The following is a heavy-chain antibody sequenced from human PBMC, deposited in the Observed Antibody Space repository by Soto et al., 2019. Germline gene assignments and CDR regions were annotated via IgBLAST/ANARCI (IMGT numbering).Heavy chain of an antibody. CDR3: ATAVGLMGSKTAFDV. D-gene: IGHD1-26*01. CDR2: MDADSDQT. Sequence: ASVKVSCKVSVYSLSELAVQWVRQAPGKGLEWMGGMDADSDQTVYAQRFQGRLIMTEDTSTDTTYIELTSLRSEDTAVYFCATAVGLMGSKTAFDVWGQGTKVTVSS. V-gene: IGHV1-24*01. J-gene: IGHJ3*01. CDR1: VYSLSELA.